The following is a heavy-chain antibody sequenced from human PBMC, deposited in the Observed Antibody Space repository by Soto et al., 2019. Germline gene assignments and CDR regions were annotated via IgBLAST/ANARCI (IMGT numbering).Heavy chain of an antibody. CDR1: GFTFSSYA. D-gene: IGHD2-15*01. V-gene: IGHV3-23*01. J-gene: IGHJ6*02. CDR3: AKGGFRCSGGSCYPSYYYGMDV. Sequence: HPGGSLRLSCSPSGFTFSSYAMSWVRQAPGKGLEWVSAISGSGGSTYYADSVKGRFTISRDNSKNTLYLQMNSLRAEDTAVYYCAKGGFRCSGGSCYPSYYYGMDVWGQGTTVTVSS. CDR2: ISGSGGST.